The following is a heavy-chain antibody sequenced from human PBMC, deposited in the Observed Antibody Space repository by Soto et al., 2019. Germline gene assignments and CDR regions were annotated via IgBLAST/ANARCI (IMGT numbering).Heavy chain of an antibody. Sequence: GDSVQVSCTASGGTFSSYAISWVRQAPGQGLEWMGGIIPIFGTANYAQKFQGRVTITADESTSTAYMELSSLRSEDTAVYYCARYDDSSGYLDAFEIWGQGSMVIV. CDR2: IIPIFGTA. CDR1: GGTFSSYA. V-gene: IGHV1-69*13. D-gene: IGHD3-22*01. CDR3: ARYDDSSGYLDAFEI. J-gene: IGHJ3*02.